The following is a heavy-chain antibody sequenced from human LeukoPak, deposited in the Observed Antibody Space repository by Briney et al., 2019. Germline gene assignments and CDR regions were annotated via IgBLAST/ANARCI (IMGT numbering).Heavy chain of an antibody. CDR1: GFTFSSYA. Sequence: GGSLRLYCAASGFTFSSYAMSWVRQAPGKGLEWVSAISGSGGSTYYADSVKGRFTISRDNSKNTLYLQMNSLRAEDTAVYYCAKDATYGPGPSLFDYWGQGTLVTVSS. CDR3: AKDATYGPGPSLFDY. D-gene: IGHD3-10*01. CDR2: ISGSGGST. V-gene: IGHV3-23*01. J-gene: IGHJ4*02.